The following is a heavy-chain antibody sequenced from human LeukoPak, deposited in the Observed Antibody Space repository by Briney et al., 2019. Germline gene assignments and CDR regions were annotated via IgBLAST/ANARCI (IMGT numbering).Heavy chain of an antibody. CDR3: ASLTAAAPYYYYYMDV. CDR1: GFTFSSYE. V-gene: IGHV3-48*03. Sequence: GGSLRLSCAASGFTFSSYEMNWVRQAPGKGLEWVSYISSSGSTIYYADSVKGRFTISRDNAKNSLYLQMNSLRAEDTAVYYCASLTAAAPYYYYYMDVWGKGTTVTVPS. D-gene: IGHD6-13*01. CDR2: ISSSGSTI. J-gene: IGHJ6*03.